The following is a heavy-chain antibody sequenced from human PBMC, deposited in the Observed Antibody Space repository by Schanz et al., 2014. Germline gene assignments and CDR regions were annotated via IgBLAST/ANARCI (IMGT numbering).Heavy chain of an antibody. Sequence: EVQLLESGGGLVRPGGSLRLSCAASGFTFSSYTMNWVRQAPGKGLEWVSTISGSGGDTYPADSVKGRFSISRDNSKNTVYLEMNRLRTEDTALYYCARDSAGTTFGVLDSWGQGTLVTVSS. CDR2: ISGSGGDT. J-gene: IGHJ4*02. D-gene: IGHD1-1*01. CDR1: GFTFSSYT. V-gene: IGHV3-23*01. CDR3: ARDSAGTTFGVLDS.